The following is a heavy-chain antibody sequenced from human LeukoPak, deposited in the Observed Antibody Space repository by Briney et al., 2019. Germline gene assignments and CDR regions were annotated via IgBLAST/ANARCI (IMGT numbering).Heavy chain of an antibody. V-gene: IGHV3-30*03. CDR2: ISYDGSNK. J-gene: IGHJ4*02. Sequence: GRSLRLSCAASGFTFSSYGMHWVRQAPGKGLEWVAVISYDGSNKYYADSVKGRFTISRDNSKNTLYLQMNSLRAEDTAVYYCARAREYYYDSSGYPIGGFDDWGQGTLVTVSS. D-gene: IGHD3-22*01. CDR1: GFTFSSYG. CDR3: ARAREYYYDSSGYPIGGFDD.